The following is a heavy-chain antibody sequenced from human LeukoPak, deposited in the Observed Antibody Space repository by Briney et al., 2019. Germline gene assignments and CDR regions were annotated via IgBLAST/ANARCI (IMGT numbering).Heavy chain of an antibody. CDR1: GGSISSSSYY. Sequence: SGTLSLTCTVSGGSISSSSYYWGWIRQPPGKGLEWIGSIYYSGSTYYNPSLKSRVTISVDTSKNQFSLKLSSVTAADTAVYYCARGYSSGWWSYYFDYWGQGTLVTVSS. V-gene: IGHV4-39*01. D-gene: IGHD6-19*01. J-gene: IGHJ4*02. CDR2: IYYSGST. CDR3: ARGYSSGWWSYYFDY.